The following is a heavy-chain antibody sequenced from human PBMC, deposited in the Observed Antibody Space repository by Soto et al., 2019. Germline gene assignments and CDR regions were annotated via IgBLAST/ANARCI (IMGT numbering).Heavy chain of an antibody. Sequence: SETLSLTCTVSGGSISSSSYYWGWIRQPPGKGLEWIGSIYYSGSTYYNPSLKSRVTISVDTSKNQFSLKLSSVTAADTAVYYCARVGDFWSGYYTPYYYGMDVWGQGTTVTVSS. J-gene: IGHJ6*02. D-gene: IGHD3-3*01. CDR1: GGSISSSSYY. V-gene: IGHV4-39*07. CDR2: IYYSGST. CDR3: ARVGDFWSGYYTPYYYGMDV.